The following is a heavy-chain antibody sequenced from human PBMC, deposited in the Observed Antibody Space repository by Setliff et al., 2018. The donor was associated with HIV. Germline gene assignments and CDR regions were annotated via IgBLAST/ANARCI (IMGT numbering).Heavy chain of an antibody. V-gene: IGHV3-49*04. CDR1: RFTFGDYD. Sequence: AGGSLRLSCTASRFTFGDYDMGWVRQAPGKGLEWVGSTRSKAYGGTTEYAASVRGRFTISRDDSKSIAFLLMNSLRSQDTALYYCATFRRGSGRYYYYMDVWGKGTTVTVSS. CDR3: ATFRRGSGRYYYYMDV. CDR2: TRSKAYGGTT. D-gene: IGHD3-10*01. J-gene: IGHJ6*03.